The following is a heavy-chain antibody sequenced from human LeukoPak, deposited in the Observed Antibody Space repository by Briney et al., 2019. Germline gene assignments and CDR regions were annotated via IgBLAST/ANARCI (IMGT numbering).Heavy chain of an antibody. J-gene: IGHJ3*02. V-gene: IGHV3-66*02. Sequence: GGSLRLSCAASGFTVSSNYMSWVRQAPGKGLEWVSVIYSGGSTYYADSVKGRFTISRDNSKNTLYLQMNSLRAEDTAVYYCARARGLRGYYYDSSGYYSGDAFDIWGQGTMVTVSS. CDR2: IYSGGST. D-gene: IGHD3-22*01. CDR3: ARARGLRGYYYDSSGYYSGDAFDI. CDR1: GFTVSSNY.